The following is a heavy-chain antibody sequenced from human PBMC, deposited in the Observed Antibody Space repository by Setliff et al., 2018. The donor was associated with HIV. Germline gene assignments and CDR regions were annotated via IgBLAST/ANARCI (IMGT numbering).Heavy chain of an antibody. CDR3: SSGLNWLSSTEFDY. J-gene: IGHJ4*02. CDR1: GASISSVNL. Sequence: SETLSLTCAVSGASISSVNLWSWVRQPPGKGLEWIGEIYHNESTNFNPSLESRVTLSIDKSKNEFSLNVTSVTAADTAVYSCSSGLNWLSSTEFDYWGQGTLVTVSS. D-gene: IGHD1-20*01. CDR2: IYHNEST. V-gene: IGHV4-4*02.